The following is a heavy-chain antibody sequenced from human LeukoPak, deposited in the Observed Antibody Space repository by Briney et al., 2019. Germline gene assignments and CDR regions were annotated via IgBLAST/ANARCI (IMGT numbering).Heavy chain of an antibody. D-gene: IGHD5-18*01. J-gene: IGHJ4*02. CDR1: GGSTSSGTYY. V-gene: IGHV4-61*02. CDR3: AREVTLVYTAMVTGYFDY. CDR2: IYTSGST. Sequence: PQTLSPTCTLSGGSTSSGTYYWSWIRHPAGKGLEWIGRIYTSGSTNYNPSLKSRVTISVDTSKSQFSLKLSSVTAADTAVYYCAREVTLVYTAMVTGYFDYWGEGTRDSVSS.